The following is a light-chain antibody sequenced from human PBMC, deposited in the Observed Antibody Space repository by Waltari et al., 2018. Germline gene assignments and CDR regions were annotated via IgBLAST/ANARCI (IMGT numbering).Light chain of an antibody. Sequence: SYELTQPLSVSVALGQTARITCGGNNIGSKNVPWYQQKPGQAPVLVIYRDSNRPSGIPERFSGSNSGNTATLTISRAQAGDEADYYCQVWDSSTAAVFGGGTKLTVL. CDR1: NIGSKN. J-gene: IGLJ2*01. V-gene: IGLV3-9*01. CDR2: RDS. CDR3: QVWDSSTAAV.